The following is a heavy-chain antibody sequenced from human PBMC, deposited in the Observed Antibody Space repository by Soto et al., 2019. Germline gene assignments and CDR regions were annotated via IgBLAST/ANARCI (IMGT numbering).Heavy chain of an antibody. CDR1: AGSISTSRYY. CDR3: ARQVGSGCWYLDL. J-gene: IGHJ2*01. V-gene: IGHV4-39*01. Sequence: QLQLQESGPGLVKPSETLSLACTVSAGSISTSRYYWGWIRQPPGKGLEWIGSIFYSGTTHYNPSLKSRVTTSVDTSKNQFSLKLTSVTAADTAVYYCARQVGSGCWYLDLWGRGTLVTVS. CDR2: IFYSGTT. D-gene: IGHD3-10*01.